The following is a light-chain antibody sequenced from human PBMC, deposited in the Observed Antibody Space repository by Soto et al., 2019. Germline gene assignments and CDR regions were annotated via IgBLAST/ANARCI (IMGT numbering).Light chain of an antibody. CDR3: QQYGSSPLT. J-gene: IGKJ5*01. CDR2: GAS. Sequence: EIVLTQSPGTLSLSPGEGATLSCRASQSLSSIYLAWYQQKPGQAPRLLIYGASSRATGIPDRFSGSGSGTDFSLTISRLEPEDFALYYCQQYGSSPLTFGQGTRLE. V-gene: IGKV3-20*01. CDR1: QSLSSIY.